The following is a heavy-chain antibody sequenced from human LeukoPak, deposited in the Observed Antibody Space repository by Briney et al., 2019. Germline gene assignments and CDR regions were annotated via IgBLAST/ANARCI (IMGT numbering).Heavy chain of an antibody. CDR3: ARAGVRGVIKYNWFDP. D-gene: IGHD3-10*01. CDR1: GGSISSYY. CDR2: IYYSGST. Sequence: ASETLSLTCTVSGGSISSYYWGWIRQPPGKGLGWIGYIYYSGSTNYNPSLKSRVTISVDTSKNQFSLKLSSVTAADTAVYYCARAGVRGVIKYNWFDPWGQGTLVTVSS. J-gene: IGHJ5*02. V-gene: IGHV4-59*01.